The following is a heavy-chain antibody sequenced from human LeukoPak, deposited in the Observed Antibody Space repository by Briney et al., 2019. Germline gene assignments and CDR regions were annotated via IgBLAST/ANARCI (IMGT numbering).Heavy chain of an antibody. CDR2: IYYSGST. CDR3: ARNPYYSSQWDYFDY. Sequence: SETLSLTCTVSGGSISSSSYYWGWIRQPPGKGLEWIGSIYYSGSTYYNPSLKSRVTISVDTSKNQFSLKLSSVTAADTAVYYCARNPYYSSQWDYFDYWGQGTLVTVSS. J-gene: IGHJ4*02. CDR1: GGSISSSSYY. V-gene: IGHV4-39*07. D-gene: IGHD6-19*01.